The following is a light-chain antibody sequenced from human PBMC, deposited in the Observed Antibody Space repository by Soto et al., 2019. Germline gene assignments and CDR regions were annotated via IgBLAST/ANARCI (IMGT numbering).Light chain of an antibody. CDR3: QQYSSYPFT. CDR2: KAS. CDR1: QSISSK. V-gene: IGKV1-5*03. J-gene: IGKJ4*01. Sequence: DIQMTQSPPTLPATVGDRVTITCRASQSISSKLAWYQQKTGKAPKVLINKASSLQSGVPSRFSGSGSGTEFTLTISSLQPDDFAPYYCQQYSSYPFTFGGGTKVEIK.